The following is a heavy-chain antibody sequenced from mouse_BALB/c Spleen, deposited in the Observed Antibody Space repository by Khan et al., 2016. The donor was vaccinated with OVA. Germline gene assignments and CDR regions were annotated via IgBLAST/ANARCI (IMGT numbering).Heavy chain of an antibody. CDR2: INTYTGEP. Sequence: QIQLVQSGPELKRPGETVKISCKASGHTFTKFGMNWVKQAPGKGLKWMGWINTYTGEPTYADDFNGRFAFSLKTSANTAYLQINDLKNEYTATYFCARPPYFSYVMDNWGQGTSVTVSS. V-gene: IGHV9-3-1*01. J-gene: IGHJ4*01. CDR3: ARPPYFSYVMDN. D-gene: IGHD2-10*01. CDR1: GHTFTKFG.